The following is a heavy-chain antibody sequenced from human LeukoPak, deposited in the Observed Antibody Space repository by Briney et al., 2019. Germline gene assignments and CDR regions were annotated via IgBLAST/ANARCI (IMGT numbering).Heavy chain of an antibody. J-gene: IGHJ6*02. CDR2: ISYDGSNK. CDR1: GFTFSGYA. D-gene: IGHD2-21*02. Sequence: GGSLRLSCAASGFTFSGYAMHWVRQAPGKGLEWVAVISYDGSNKYYADSVKGRFTISRDNSKNTLYLQMNSLRAEDTAVYYCAREKVVVTAGYGMDVWGQGTSVTVSS. CDR3: AREKVVVTAGYGMDV. V-gene: IGHV3-30-3*01.